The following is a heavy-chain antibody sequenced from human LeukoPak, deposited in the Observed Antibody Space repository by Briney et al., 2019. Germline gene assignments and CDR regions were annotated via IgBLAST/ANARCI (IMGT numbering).Heavy chain of an antibody. J-gene: IGHJ4*02. V-gene: IGHV3-7*03. CDR2: IKADGGEK. CDR3: AKNQEPEY. Sequence: GGSLRLSCAASGFTFSTYWMNWFRQTPGKGLEWVAKIKADGGEKDHVASVKGRFTISRDNAKNSLYLQMNSLRAEDTALYYCAKNQEPEYLGQGTLVTVSA. D-gene: IGHD1-14*01. CDR1: GFTFSTYW.